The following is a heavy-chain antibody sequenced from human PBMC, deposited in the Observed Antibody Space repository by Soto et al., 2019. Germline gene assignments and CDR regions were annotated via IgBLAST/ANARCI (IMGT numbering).Heavy chain of an antibody. V-gene: IGHV4-59*01. CDR1: GGSINRDN. Sequence: SETLSLTCTVSGGSINRDNWSWIRQPPGKGLECIGYMYYSGSPNYNPSLKSRVSMSLETSKNQFSLKLSAVTAADTAVYYCARAYSGGYFDYWGQGTLVTAPQ. D-gene: IGHD2-15*01. CDR2: MYYSGSP. CDR3: ARAYSGGYFDY. J-gene: IGHJ4*02.